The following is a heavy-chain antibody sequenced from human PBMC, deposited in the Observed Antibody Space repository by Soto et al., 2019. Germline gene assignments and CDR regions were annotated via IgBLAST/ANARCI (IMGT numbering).Heavy chain of an antibody. Sequence: QVQLVQSGAEVKKPGSSVKVSCKASGGTFSSYAISWVRQAPGQGLEWMGRIIPIFGTTNYAQRFQGRVTITADPSTNTAYLELSSLRSEDTAVYFCARGSSSGAYFDYWGQGTLVTVSS. V-gene: IGHV1-69*15. CDR2: IIPIFGTT. CDR3: ARGSSSGAYFDY. D-gene: IGHD6-13*01. J-gene: IGHJ4*02. CDR1: GGTFSSYA.